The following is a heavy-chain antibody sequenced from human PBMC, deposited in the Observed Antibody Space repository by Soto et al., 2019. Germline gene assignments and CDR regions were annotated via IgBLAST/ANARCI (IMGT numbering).Heavy chain of an antibody. CDR1: GFTFSSYA. V-gene: IGHV3-23*01. CDR3: ARASPYGSNESRVPRLHYYYMGV. Sequence: EVQLLESGGGLVQPGGSLRLSCAASGFTFSSYAMSWVRQAPGKGLEWVSAISGSGGSTYYADSVKGRFTISRDNSKNTLYLQMNRLRAEDTAVYYCARASPYGSNESRVPRLHYYYMGVWGKGTAVTVSS. CDR2: ISGSGGST. J-gene: IGHJ6*03. D-gene: IGHD6-19*01.